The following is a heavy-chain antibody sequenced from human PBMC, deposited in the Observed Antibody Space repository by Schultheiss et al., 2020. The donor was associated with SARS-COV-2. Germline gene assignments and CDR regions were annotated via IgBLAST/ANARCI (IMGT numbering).Heavy chain of an antibody. CDR2: INPNSGGT. CDR1: GYTFTSYG. CDR3: AADLSTTGPDSSYYGMDV. Sequence: ASVKVSCKASGYTFTSYGISWVRQAPGQGLEWMGWINPNSGGTNYAQKFQERVTITRDMSTSTAYMELSSLRSEDTAVYYCAADLSTTGPDSSYYGMDVWGQGTTVTVSS. D-gene: IGHD5/OR15-5a*01. J-gene: IGHJ6*02. V-gene: IGHV1-8*03.